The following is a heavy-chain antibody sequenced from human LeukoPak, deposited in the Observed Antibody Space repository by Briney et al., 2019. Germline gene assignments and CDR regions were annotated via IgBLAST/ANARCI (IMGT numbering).Heavy chain of an antibody. V-gene: IGHV3-30*18. CDR2: VSDDGNNK. Sequence: GGSLRLSCAASGFTFSNYGMHWVRQALGKGLEWVAIVSDDGNNKHYADSVKGRFTISRDNSKNTLYVQMNSLRAEDTAVYYCAKDHGDYWGQGTLVTVSS. CDR3: AKDHGDY. J-gene: IGHJ4*02. CDR1: GFTFSNYG.